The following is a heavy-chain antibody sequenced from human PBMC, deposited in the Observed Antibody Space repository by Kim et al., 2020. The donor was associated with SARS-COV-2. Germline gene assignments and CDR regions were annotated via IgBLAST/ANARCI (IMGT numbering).Heavy chain of an antibody. CDR1: GYTFTSYG. Sequence: ASVKVSCKASGYTFTSYGISWVRQAPGQGLEWMGWISAYNGNTNYAQKLQGRVTMTTDTSTSTAYMELRSLRSDDTAVYYCARDDSYSSGWALFDYWGQGTLVTVSS. CDR3: ARDDSYSSGWALFDY. J-gene: IGHJ4*02. V-gene: IGHV1-18*01. CDR2: ISAYNGNT. D-gene: IGHD6-19*01.